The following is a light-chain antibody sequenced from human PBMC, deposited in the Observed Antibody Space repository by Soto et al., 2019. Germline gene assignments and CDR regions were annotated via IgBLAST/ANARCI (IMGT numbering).Light chain of an antibody. V-gene: IGKV2-30*01. J-gene: IGKJ2*01. Sequence: EVVLTQSPLSMHVTLGQTVSISCRSSQSLVYSDGTTWLQWFHQRPGQSSRRLIYKAFNRDSGVPDKFSGSGSGTDFTMKITRVEAEDVGVYYNMRYIDWPHTFGQGTKGDIK. CDR2: KAF. CDR1: QSLVYSDGTTW. CDR3: MRYIDWPHT.